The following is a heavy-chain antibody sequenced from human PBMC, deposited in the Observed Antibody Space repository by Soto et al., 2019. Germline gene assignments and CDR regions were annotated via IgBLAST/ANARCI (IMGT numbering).Heavy chain of an antibody. CDR2: IYPGDSET. J-gene: IGHJ4*02. CDR3: ARQGSHFDRNSFGY. Sequence: PGESLKISCKGSGYSFSNYSIGWVRQMTGKGLEWMGVIYPGDSETRFSPSFQGQVTISADKFIYTAYLQWRSLKASDSAMYYCARQGSHFDRNSFGYWGQGTLVTVSS. V-gene: IGHV5-51*01. D-gene: IGHD3-22*01. CDR1: GYSFSNYS.